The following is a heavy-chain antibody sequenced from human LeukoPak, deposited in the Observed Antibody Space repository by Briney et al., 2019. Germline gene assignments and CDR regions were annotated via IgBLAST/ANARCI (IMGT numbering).Heavy chain of an antibody. CDR3: AKALTREQLVRRGFGSGWQTIFDY. CDR2: ISGSGGST. Sequence: ETLSLTCTVSGYSISSGYYWGWIRQPPGKGLEWVSAISGSGGSTYYADSVKGRFTISRDNSKNTLYLQMNSLRAEDTAVYYCAKALTREQLVRRGFGSGWQTIFDYWGQGTLVTVSS. V-gene: IGHV3-23*01. D-gene: IGHD6-19*01. J-gene: IGHJ4*02. CDR1: GYSISSGYY.